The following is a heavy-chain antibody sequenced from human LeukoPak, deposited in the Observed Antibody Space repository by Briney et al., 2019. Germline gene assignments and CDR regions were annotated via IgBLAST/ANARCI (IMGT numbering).Heavy chain of an antibody. J-gene: IGHJ5*02. Sequence: PSETLSLTCAVYGGSFSGYYWSWIRQPPGKGLEWIGEINHSGSTNYNPSLKSRVTISEDTSKNQFSLKLSSVTAADTAVYYCARGAVFGVVITYNWFDPWGQGTLVTVSS. CDR2: INHSGST. D-gene: IGHD3-3*01. CDR3: ARGAVFGVVITYNWFDP. V-gene: IGHV4-34*01. CDR1: GGSFSGYY.